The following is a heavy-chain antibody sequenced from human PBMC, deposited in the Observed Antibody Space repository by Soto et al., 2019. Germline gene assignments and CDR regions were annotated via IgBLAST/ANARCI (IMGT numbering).Heavy chain of an antibody. CDR1: GDSLSNYY. CDR2: IYYRGNT. V-gene: IGHV4-59*01. CDR3: ARVPGGEALYSSGWSNYYYGLDV. J-gene: IGHJ6*02. D-gene: IGHD6-19*01. Sequence: SETLSLTCTVSGDSLSNYYWTWLRQPPGKGLEWIGYIYYRGNTNYNPSLKSRVHISLDTSKNQFSLRLNSVTAEDTAVFYCARVPGGEALYSSGWSNYYYGLDVCGPGTTVT.